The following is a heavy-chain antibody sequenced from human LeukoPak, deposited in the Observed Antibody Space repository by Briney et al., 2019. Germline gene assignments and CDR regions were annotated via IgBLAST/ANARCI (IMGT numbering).Heavy chain of an antibody. CDR3: AKPTSRRLGGVFDY. V-gene: IGHV3-30*18. J-gene: IGHJ4*02. CDR2: ISYDGSNK. D-gene: IGHD3-10*01. Sequence: GGSLRLSCAASGFSFNNAWMSWVRQAPGEGLEWVAVISYDGSNKYYADSVKGRFTISRDNSKNTLYLQMNSLRAEDTAVYYCAKPTSRRLGGVFDYWGQGTLVTVSS. CDR1: GFSFNNAW.